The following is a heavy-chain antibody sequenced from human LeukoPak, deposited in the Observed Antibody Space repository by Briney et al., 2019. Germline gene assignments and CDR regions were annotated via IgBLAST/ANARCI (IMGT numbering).Heavy chain of an antibody. CDR1: GYTFTSYD. V-gene: IGHV1-8*01. CDR2: MNPNSGNT. J-gene: IGHJ3*02. D-gene: IGHD3-22*01. Sequence: GASVKVSCKASGYTFTSYDINWVRQATGQGREWMGWMNPNSGNTGYAQKFQGRVTMTRNTSISTAYMELSSLRSEDTAVYYCARRASYYDSSGYSDDAFDIWGQGTMVTVSS. CDR3: ARRASYYDSSGYSDDAFDI.